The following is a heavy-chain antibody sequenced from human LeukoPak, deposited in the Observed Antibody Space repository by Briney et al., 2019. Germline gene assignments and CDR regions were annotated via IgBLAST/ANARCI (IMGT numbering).Heavy chain of an antibody. CDR2: IYTSGST. V-gene: IGHV4-4*07. D-gene: IGHD2-2*01. Sequence: SETLSLTCTVSGGSISSYYWSWIRQPAGKGLEWIGRIYTSGSTNYNPSLKSRVTMSVDTSKNQFSLKLSSVTAADTAVYYCARDLVGYCSSTSCYVHNWFDPWGQGTLVTVSS. CDR3: ARDLVGYCSSTSCYVHNWFDP. J-gene: IGHJ5*02. CDR1: GGSISSYY.